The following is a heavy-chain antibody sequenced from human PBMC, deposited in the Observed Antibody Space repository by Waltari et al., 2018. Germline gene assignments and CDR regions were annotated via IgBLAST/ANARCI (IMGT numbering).Heavy chain of an antibody. CDR2: LSGASSSS. CDR3: AKDRGDWNYNFDY. Sequence: EVQLLESGGGLVQPGGSLRLSCATSGFTFSSYAMSWVRQAPGKGLACVSALSGASSSSHSADSVKGRFTIYRDNSKNTLYLQMNGLRVEDTAIYYCAKDRGDWNYNFDYWGQGTPVTVSS. V-gene: IGHV3-23*01. J-gene: IGHJ4*02. CDR1: GFTFSSYA. D-gene: IGHD1-7*01.